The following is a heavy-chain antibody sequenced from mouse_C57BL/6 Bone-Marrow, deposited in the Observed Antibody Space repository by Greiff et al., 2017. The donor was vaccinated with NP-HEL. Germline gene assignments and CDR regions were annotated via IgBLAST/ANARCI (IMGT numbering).Heavy chain of an antibody. Sequence: VQLVESGPGLVAPSQSLSITCTVSGFSLTSYAISWVRQPPGKGLEWLGVIWTGGGTNYNSALKSRLSISKDNSKSQVFLKMNSLQTDDTARYYCARSGGSSYDWYFDVWGTGTTVTVSS. CDR1: GFSLTSYA. V-gene: IGHV2-9-1*01. J-gene: IGHJ1*03. D-gene: IGHD1-1*01. CDR3: ARSGGSSYDWYFDV. CDR2: IWTGGGT.